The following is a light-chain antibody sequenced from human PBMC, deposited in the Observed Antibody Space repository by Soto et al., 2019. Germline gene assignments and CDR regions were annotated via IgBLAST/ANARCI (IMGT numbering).Light chain of an antibody. CDR3: SSYAGSNNF. Sequence: QSALTQPASVSGSPGQSITISCTGTSSDVGSYNLVSWYQQHPGKAPKLMIYEGSKRPSGVSNRFSGSKSGNTASLTVSGLQAEDEADYYCSSYAGSNNFFGGGTKVTVL. CDR1: SSDVGSYNL. J-gene: IGLJ2*01. CDR2: EGS. V-gene: IGLV2-14*02.